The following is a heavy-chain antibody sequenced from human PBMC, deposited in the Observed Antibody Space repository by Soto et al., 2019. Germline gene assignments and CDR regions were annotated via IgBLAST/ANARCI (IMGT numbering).Heavy chain of an antibody. V-gene: IGHV4-34*01. CDR1: GGSFSGYY. Sequence: SETLSLTCAVYGGSFSGYYGSWIRQPPGKGLEWIGEINHSGSTNYNPSLKSRVTISVDTSKNQFSLKLSSVTAADTAVYYCARGPRGYSYGYGWWGDWFDPWGQGTLVTVSS. D-gene: IGHD5-18*01. CDR2: INHSGST. CDR3: ARGPRGYSYGYGWWGDWFDP. J-gene: IGHJ5*02.